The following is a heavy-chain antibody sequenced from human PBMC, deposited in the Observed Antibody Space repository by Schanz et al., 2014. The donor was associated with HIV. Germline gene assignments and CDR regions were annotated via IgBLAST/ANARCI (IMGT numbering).Heavy chain of an antibody. CDR2: ISISGETT. V-gene: IGHV3-23*01. J-gene: IGHJ4*02. CDR3: ANEEVPNDY. Sequence: EVQLLESGGGLVQPGGSLRLSCAASGFTFKNYGMSWVRQAPGKGLEWVSGISISGETTYYADSVKGRFTISRDNSKNTLYLQMNSLRVEDTAVYYCANEEVPNDYWGQGTLVTVSS. CDR1: GFTFKNYG.